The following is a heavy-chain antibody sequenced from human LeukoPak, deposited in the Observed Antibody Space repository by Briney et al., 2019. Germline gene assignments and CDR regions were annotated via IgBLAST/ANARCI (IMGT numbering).Heavy chain of an antibody. CDR2: IYYSGST. Sequence: PSETLSLTCTVSGGSISSYYWSWIRQPPGKGLEWIGYIYYSGSTNYNPSLKSRVTISVDTSKNQFSLKLSSVTAADTAVYYCARDRRNWNYDYFDYWGPGTLVTVSS. V-gene: IGHV4-59*01. CDR3: ARDRRNWNYDYFDY. J-gene: IGHJ4*02. CDR1: GGSISSYY. D-gene: IGHD1-7*01.